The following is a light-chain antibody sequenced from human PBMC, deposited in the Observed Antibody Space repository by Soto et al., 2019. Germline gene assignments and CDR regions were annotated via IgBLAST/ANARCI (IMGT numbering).Light chain of an antibody. CDR2: DAS. J-gene: IGKJ3*01. V-gene: IGKV3-11*01. CDR3: QQRYTWPS. Sequence: ETVLTQSPVTLSLSPGERATLSCRASQSISNYLAWYQQKPGQAPRLLIYDASNRATGVPARFSGSGSGTDFTLTISSLEPEDFAIYDCQQRYTWPSFGPGTRVDLK. CDR1: QSISNY.